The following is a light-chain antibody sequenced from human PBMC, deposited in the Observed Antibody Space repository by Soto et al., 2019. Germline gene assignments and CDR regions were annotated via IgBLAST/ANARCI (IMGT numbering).Light chain of an antibody. V-gene: IGLV2-8*01. Sequence: QSVLTQPPSASGSPGQSVTISCTGTSSDVGGYNYVSWYQQHPGKAPKFLIFAVSRRPSGVPDRFSGSKSGNTASLTVSGLQADDEADYYCSSYACSNNPVIFGGGTKLTVL. CDR2: AVS. J-gene: IGLJ2*01. CDR3: SSYACSNNPVI. CDR1: SSDVGGYNY.